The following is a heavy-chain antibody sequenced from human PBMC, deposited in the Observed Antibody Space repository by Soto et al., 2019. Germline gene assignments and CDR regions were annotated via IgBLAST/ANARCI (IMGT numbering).Heavy chain of an antibody. J-gene: IGHJ6*03. CDR1: GFTFSSYW. CDR3: AREDGDYTWNYYYYMDV. V-gene: IGHV3-7*01. CDR2: IKQDGSEK. Sequence: EVQLVESGGGLVQPGGSLRLSCAASGFTFSSYWMSWVRQAPGKGLEWVANIKQDGSEKYYVDSVKGRFTISRDNAKNSLYLQRNSLRAEDTAVYYCAREDGDYTWNYYYYMDVWGKGTTVTVSS. D-gene: IGHD3-3*01.